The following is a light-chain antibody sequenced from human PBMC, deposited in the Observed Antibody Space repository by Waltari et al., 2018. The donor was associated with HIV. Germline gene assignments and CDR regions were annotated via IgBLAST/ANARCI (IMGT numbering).Light chain of an antibody. CDR1: KLGDKY. Sequence: SYELTQPPSVSVSPGQTASITCSGDKLGDKYACWYQQKPGQSPVLGIYQDSKRPSGIPGRFSGSNSGNTATLTISGTQAMDEADYSCQAWDSSTVVFGTGTKVTVL. V-gene: IGLV3-1*01. CDR2: QDS. CDR3: QAWDSSTVV. J-gene: IGLJ1*01.